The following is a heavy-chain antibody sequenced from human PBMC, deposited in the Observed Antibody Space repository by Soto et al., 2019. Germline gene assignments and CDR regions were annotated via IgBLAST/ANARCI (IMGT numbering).Heavy chain of an antibody. V-gene: IGHV1-18*01. CDR3: AMVDNYVTPTPQDV. J-gene: IGHJ6*02. D-gene: IGHD3-16*01. CDR2: ISTYSGNT. Sequence: QVQLVQSGDEVRKPGSSVKVSGKASGYIFVNYGIAWVRQAPGQGLEWMGWISTYSGNTHYASKVQGRLTMTTDASTSTAYMDLGRLTSDDTAVYYCAMVDNYVTPTPQDVWGQGTTVTVSS. CDR1: GYIFVNYG.